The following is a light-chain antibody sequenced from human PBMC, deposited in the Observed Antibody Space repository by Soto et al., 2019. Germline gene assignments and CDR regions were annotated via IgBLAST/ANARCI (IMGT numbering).Light chain of an antibody. CDR2: AAS. CDR3: LQDYTYPWT. Sequence: IQMTQSPSSLSASVRDRVTITCRASQDIGNDLGWYQQKPGKAPNLLIYAASSLRSGVPSRFSGSGSGTHFTLTINSLQAEDSATYFCLQDYTYPWTFGQGTNVEIK. J-gene: IGKJ1*01. CDR1: QDIGND. V-gene: IGKV1-6*02.